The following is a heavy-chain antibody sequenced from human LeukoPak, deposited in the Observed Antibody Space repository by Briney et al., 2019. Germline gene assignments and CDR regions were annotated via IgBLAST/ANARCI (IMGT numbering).Heavy chain of an antibody. CDR2: MWYDGSNK. Sequence: GGSLRLSCAASGFTFSTYGMNWVRQPPGKGLEWEALMWYDGSNKYYPDSVKGRFTISRDNSKNTLYLQRNSLRAEDTAVYYCAKSSSSSLGPFDYWGQGTLVTVSS. CDR1: GFTFSTYG. V-gene: IGHV3-33*06. J-gene: IGHJ4*02. D-gene: IGHD6-6*01. CDR3: AKSSSSSLGPFDY.